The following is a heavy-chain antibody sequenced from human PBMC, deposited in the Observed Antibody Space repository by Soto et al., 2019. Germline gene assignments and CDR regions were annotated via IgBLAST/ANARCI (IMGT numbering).Heavy chain of an antibody. CDR2: ISGSGGST. CDR1: GFTFSYYA. D-gene: IGHD5-18*01. J-gene: IGHJ4*02. Sequence: PGGSLRLSCAASGFTFSYYAMNWVRQAPGKGLEWVSCISGSGGSTYYADSVKGRFTISRDKSKNTLYLQMNSLRAEDTAVYYCTKEARAYSYEISDYWGQGTLVTVSS. CDR3: TKEARAYSYEISDY. V-gene: IGHV3-23*01.